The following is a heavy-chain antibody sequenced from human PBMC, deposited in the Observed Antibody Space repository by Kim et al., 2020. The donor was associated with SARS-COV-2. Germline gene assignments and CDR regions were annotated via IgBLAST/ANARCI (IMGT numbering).Heavy chain of an antibody. CDR2: IWYDGSNK. CDR3: ARDQLQHYYDSSGLLDY. V-gene: IGHV3-33*01. CDR1: GFTFSSYG. J-gene: IGHJ4*02. D-gene: IGHD3-22*01. Sequence: GGSLRLSCAASGFTFSSYGMHWVRQAPGKGLEWVAVIWYDGSNKYYADSVKGRFTISRDNSKNTLYLQMNSLRAEDTAVYYCARDQLQHYYDSSGLLDYWGQGTLVTVSS.